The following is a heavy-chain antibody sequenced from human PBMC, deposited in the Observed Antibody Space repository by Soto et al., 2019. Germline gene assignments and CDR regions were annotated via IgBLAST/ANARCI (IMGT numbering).Heavy chain of an antibody. J-gene: IGHJ4*02. CDR2: INAGNGNT. V-gene: IGHV1-3*01. CDR3: ARAHSQIFGVVGFDY. CDR1: GYTFTSYA. Sequence: GASVKVSCKASGYTFTSYAMHWVRQAPGQRLEWMGWINAGNGNTKYSQKFQGRVTITRDTSASTAYMELSSLRSEDTAVYYCARAHSQIFGVVGFDYWGQGTLVTVSS. D-gene: IGHD3-3*01.